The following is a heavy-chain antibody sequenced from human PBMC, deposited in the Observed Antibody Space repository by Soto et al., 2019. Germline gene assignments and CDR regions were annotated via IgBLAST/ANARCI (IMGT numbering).Heavy chain of an antibody. V-gene: IGHV3-15*07. CDR3: TADLRGYSYGNEPFLYS. Sequence: PGGSLRLSCAASGFTFSNAWMSWVRQAPGKGLEWVGRIKSKTDGGTTDYAAPVKGRFTISRDDSKNTLYLQMNSLKTEDTAVYYCTADLRGYSYGNEPFLYSWGQGTXVTVSS. J-gene: IGHJ5*02. CDR1: GFTFSNAW. D-gene: IGHD5-18*01. CDR2: IKSKTDGGTT.